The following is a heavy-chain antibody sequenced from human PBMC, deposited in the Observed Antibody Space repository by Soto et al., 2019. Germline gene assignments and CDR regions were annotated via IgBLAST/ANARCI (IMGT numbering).Heavy chain of an antibody. CDR3: ARGHCSGGSCYREVGDWFDP. CDR2: IIPILGIA. Sequence: QVQLVQSGAEVKKPGSSVKVSCKASGGTFSSYTISWVRQAPGQGLEWMGRIIPILGIANYAQKFQGRVTIPADKSTSTAYMELSSLRSEDTAVYYCARGHCSGGSCYREVGDWFDPWGQGTLVTVSS. J-gene: IGHJ5*02. V-gene: IGHV1-69*02. CDR1: GGTFSSYT. D-gene: IGHD2-15*01.